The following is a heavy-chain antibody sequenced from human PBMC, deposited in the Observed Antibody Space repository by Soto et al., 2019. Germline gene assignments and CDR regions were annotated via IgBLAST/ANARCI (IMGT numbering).Heavy chain of an antibody. D-gene: IGHD5-12*01. CDR1: GFTFSSYG. CDR2: ISYDGSNK. Sequence: GGSLRLSCAASGFTFSSYGMHWVRQAPGKGLEWVAVISYDGSNKYYADSVKGRFTISRDNSKNTLYLQMNSLRAEDTAVYYCAKDLGIVATIDYYGMDVWGQGTTVTVSS. CDR3: AKDLGIVATIDYYGMDV. V-gene: IGHV3-30*18. J-gene: IGHJ6*02.